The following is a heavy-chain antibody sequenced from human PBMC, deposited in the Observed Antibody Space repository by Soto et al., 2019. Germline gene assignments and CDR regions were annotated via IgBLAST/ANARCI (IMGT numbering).Heavy chain of an antibody. CDR1: GYTFTANA. CDR2: IFTDNGDT. D-gene: IGHD2-2*01. V-gene: IGHV1-3*04. CDR3: ARGYQGSFDM. Sequence: QVNLVQSGAEVKTPGASVKVSCKASGYTFTANALHWVRQVPGQRFEWMGWIFTDNGDTVYSQHFQGRVTINRVTSANTAYMHPSSLTSEYTDIYYWARGYQGSFDMWGHGTMVTVSS. J-gene: IGHJ3*02.